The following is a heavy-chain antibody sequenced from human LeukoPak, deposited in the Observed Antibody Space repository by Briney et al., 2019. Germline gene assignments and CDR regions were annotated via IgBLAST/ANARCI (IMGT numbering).Heavy chain of an antibody. D-gene: IGHD3-22*01. CDR1: GYTFTTYD. CDR3: ARNYYDSSGYYLGLYYYYYYMDV. CDR2: MDPNSGNT. V-gene: IGHV1-8*01. Sequence: ASVKVSCKASGYTFTTYDINWVRQATGQGLEWMGWMDPNSGNTGYAQKFQGRVTMTRNTSISTAYMELSSLRSEDTAVYYCARNYYDSSGYYLGLYYYYYYMDVWGKGTTVTVSS. J-gene: IGHJ6*03.